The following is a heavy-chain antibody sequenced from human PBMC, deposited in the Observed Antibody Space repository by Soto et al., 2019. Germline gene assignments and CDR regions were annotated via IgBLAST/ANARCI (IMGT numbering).Heavy chain of an antibody. CDR3: ARDFPPGWMFDY. CDR2: ISRSGSTI. J-gene: IGHJ4*02. D-gene: IGHD2-2*03. V-gene: IGHV3-48*03. Sequence: GGSLRLSCAASGFTFSCFEMNWVRQAPGKGLEWVSYISRSGSTIYYADSVKGRFTISRDNAKNSLSLQMNSLRADDSAVYYCARDFPPGWMFDYWGQGTLVTVSS. CDR1: GFTFSCFE.